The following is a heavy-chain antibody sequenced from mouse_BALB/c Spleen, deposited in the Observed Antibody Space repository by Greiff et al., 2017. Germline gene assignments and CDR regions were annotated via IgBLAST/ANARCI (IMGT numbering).Heavy chain of an antibody. CDR2: ISDGGSYT. V-gene: IGHV5-4*02. Sequence: EVMLVESGGGLVKPGGSLKLSCAASGFTFSDYYMYWVRQTPEKRLEWVATISDGGSYTYYPDSVKGRFTISRDNAKNNLYLQMSSLKSEDTAMYYCARGYDGYYGGFAYWGQGTLVTVSA. CDR1: GFTFSDYY. J-gene: IGHJ3*01. D-gene: IGHD2-3*01. CDR3: ARGYDGYYGGFAY.